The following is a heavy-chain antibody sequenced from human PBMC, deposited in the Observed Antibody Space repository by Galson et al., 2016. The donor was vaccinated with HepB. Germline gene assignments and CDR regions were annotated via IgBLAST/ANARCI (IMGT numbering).Heavy chain of an antibody. V-gene: IGHV4-39*01. J-gene: IGHJ4*02. CDR1: GGSISSSNYY. CDR2: IYYSGST. Sequence: SETLSLTCTVSGGSISSSNYYWGWIRQPPGKGLEWIGTIYYSGSTYYNPSLKSRLTISVDTSKNQFSLKLSSVTAADTAMYYCARLGNLWVGRYYFDYWGQGTLVIVSS. D-gene: IGHD3-10*01. CDR3: ARLGNLWVGRYYFDY.